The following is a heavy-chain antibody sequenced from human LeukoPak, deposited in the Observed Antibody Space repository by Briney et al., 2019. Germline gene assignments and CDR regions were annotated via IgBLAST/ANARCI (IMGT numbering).Heavy chain of an antibody. D-gene: IGHD3-3*01. CDR1: GYTFTSYG. J-gene: IGHJ3*02. V-gene: IGHV1-18*01. Sequence: ASVKVSCKASGYTFTSYGISWVRQAPGQGLEWMGWISAYNGNTNYAQKLQGRVTMTTDTSTSTAYMELRSLRSDDTAVYYCARDRRGADYDFWSGSRGDDAFDIWGQGTMVTVSS. CDR2: ISAYNGNT. CDR3: ARDRRGADYDFWSGSRGDDAFDI.